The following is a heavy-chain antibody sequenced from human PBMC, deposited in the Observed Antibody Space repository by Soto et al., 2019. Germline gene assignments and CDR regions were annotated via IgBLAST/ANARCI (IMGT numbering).Heavy chain of an antibody. Sequence: SLRLSCAASGFTFSNAWMSWVRQAPGKGLEWVGRIKSKTDGGTTDYAAPVKGRFTISRDDSKNTLYLQMNSLKTEDTAVYYCTIQRGYSGYDPLWGQGTLVTVSS. CDR3: TIQRGYSGYDPL. CDR2: IKSKTDGGTT. J-gene: IGHJ4*02. V-gene: IGHV3-15*01. CDR1: GFTFSNAW. D-gene: IGHD5-12*01.